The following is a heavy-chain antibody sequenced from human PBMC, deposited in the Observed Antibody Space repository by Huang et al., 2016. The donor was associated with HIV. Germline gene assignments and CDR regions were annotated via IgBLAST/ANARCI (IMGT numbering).Heavy chain of an antibody. V-gene: IGHV4-59*01. CDR2: IHYSGIT. D-gene: IGHD3-22*01. CDR1: GGSINSYY. Sequence: QVQLQESGPGLVKPSETLSLTCTVSGGSINSYYWSWIRQPPGKGLEWIGYIHYSGITIYNPSLKRRVTISVDTSKNQFSLKLSSVTAADTAMYYCARNYYDNVDWYFDLWGRGTLVTVSS. J-gene: IGHJ2*01. CDR3: ARNYYDNVDWYFDL.